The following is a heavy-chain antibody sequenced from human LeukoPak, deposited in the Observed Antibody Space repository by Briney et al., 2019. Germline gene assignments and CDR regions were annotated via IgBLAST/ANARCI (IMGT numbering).Heavy chain of an antibody. V-gene: IGHV3-23*01. CDR1: GFSFSGYA. CDR2: ISGGGDSA. D-gene: IGHD3-22*01. CDR3: PRKYDSSGYFDY. J-gene: IGHJ4*02. Sequence: GGSLRLSWIASGFSFSGYAMSWVRQAPGKGLEWVSAISGGGDSAYYADSVQGRFTISRDNSKNTLYLQMNSLRAEDTAVYYCPRKYDSSGYFDYWGQGTLVTVSS.